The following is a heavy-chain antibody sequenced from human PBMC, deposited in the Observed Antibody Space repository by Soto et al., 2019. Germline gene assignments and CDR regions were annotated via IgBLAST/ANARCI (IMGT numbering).Heavy chain of an antibody. CDR3: ARSRSITIFGVVSSAFDY. CDR2: INPNSGGT. D-gene: IGHD3-3*01. V-gene: IGHV1-2*04. J-gene: IGHJ4*02. CDR1: GYSFTGYS. Sequence: ASVKVSCKASGYSFTGYSMHWVRQAPGQGLEWMGWINPNSGGTNYAQKFQGWVTMTRDTSISTAYMELSRLRSDDTAVYYCARSRSITIFGVVSSAFDYWGQGTLVTVSS.